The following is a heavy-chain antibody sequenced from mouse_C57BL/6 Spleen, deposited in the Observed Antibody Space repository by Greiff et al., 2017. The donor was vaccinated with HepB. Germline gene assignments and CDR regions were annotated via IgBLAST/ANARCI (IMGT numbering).Heavy chain of an antibody. J-gene: IGHJ4*01. CDR3: ARNGDSNYGYAMDY. D-gene: IGHD2-5*01. CDR2: IWSGGST. Sequence: VQLQQSGPGLVQPSQRLSITCTVSGFSLTSYGVHWVRQSPGKGLEWLGVIWSGGSTDYNAAFISRLSISKDNSKSQVFFKMNSLQADDTAIYYCARNGDSNYGYAMDYWGQGTSVTVSS. CDR1: GFSLTSYG. V-gene: IGHV2-2*01.